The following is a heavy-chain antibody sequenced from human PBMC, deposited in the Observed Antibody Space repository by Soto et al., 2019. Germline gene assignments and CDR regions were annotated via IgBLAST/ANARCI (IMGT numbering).Heavy chain of an antibody. V-gene: IGHV4-59*11. D-gene: IGHD6-13*01. CDR1: GGSISSHY. Sequence: SETLSLTCSVSGGSISSHYWSWIRQPPGKELEWIAYIYHSGSTSYNPSLMSRVMISVDTSKNQFSLRLSSVTAADTAVYYCARDSAVHGNFDYWGQGTLVTVSS. CDR2: IYHSGST. J-gene: IGHJ4*02. CDR3: ARDSAVHGNFDY.